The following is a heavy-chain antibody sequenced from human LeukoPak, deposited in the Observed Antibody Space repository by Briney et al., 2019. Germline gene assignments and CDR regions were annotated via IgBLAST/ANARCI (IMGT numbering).Heavy chain of an antibody. CDR3: AREYSSGWFNYYYYGMGV. V-gene: IGHV1-2*06. CDR1: GYTLTDYY. D-gene: IGHD6-19*01. CDR2: INPNNGGT. Sequence: ASVNVSCKASGYTLTDYYMHWVRQAPGQGLEWMGRINPNNGGTNYAQKLQGRVTMTTDTSTSTAYMELRSLRSDDTAVYYCAREYSSGWFNYYYYGMGVWGQGTTVTVSS. J-gene: IGHJ6*02.